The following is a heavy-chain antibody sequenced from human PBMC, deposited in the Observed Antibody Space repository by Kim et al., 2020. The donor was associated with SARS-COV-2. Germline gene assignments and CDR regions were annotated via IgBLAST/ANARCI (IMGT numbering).Heavy chain of an antibody. Sequence: GGSLRLSCAASGFTFSDYYMSWIRQAPGKGLEWVSYISSSSSYTNYADSVKGRFTISRDNAKNSLYLQMNSLRAEDTAVYYCVTSATYQLHYWGQGTLVTVSS. J-gene: IGHJ4*02. CDR2: ISSSSSYT. CDR3: VTSATYQLHY. CDR1: GFTFSDYY. V-gene: IGHV3-11*03. D-gene: IGHD2-2*01.